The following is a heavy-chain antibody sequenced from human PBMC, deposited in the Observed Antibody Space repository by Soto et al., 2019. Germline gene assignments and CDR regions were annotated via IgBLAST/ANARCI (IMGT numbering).Heavy chain of an antibody. CDR3: ARDRDDYGSANYCNSIAF. CDR1: GGIFSTYA. V-gene: IGHV1-69*01. D-gene: IGHD3-10*01. J-gene: IGHJ4*02. Sequence: QVQLVQSGAEVKKPGSSVKVSCKASGGIFSTYAISWLRQAPGQGLEWMGGIIPIFGRPNYAQRFQGRVTITAEQPKTTSYRELRRLQSEDTAVYYCARDRDDYGSANYCNSIAFWGQGTLVTVSS. CDR2: IIPIFGRP.